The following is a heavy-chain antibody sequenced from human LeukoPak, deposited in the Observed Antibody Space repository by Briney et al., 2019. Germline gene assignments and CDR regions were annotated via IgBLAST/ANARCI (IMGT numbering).Heavy chain of an antibody. CDR2: ISSSGSTI. CDR1: GFTFSDYY. Sequence: GGSLRLSCAASGFTFSDYYMSWIRQAPGKGLEWVSYISSSGSTIYYADYVKGRFTISRDNAKNSLYLQMNSLRAEDTAVYYCARDFRRYYYDSSGFQHWGQGTLVTVSS. CDR3: ARDFRRYYYDSSGFQH. V-gene: IGHV3-11*01. J-gene: IGHJ1*01. D-gene: IGHD3-22*01.